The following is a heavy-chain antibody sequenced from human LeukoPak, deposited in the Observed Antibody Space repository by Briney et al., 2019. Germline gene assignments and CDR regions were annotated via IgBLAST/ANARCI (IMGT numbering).Heavy chain of an antibody. CDR1: GFTLSSYA. D-gene: IGHD1-1*01. V-gene: IGHV3-23*01. CDR3: ARQGPDSNSVYNWFDP. Sequence: GGSLRLSCAASGFTLSSYAMSWVRQAPGKGLEWVSSISASGGSTNYADSVKGRFTTSRDNAKNSLYLQMNSLRAEDTAVYYCARQGPDSNSVYNWFDPWGQGTLVTVSS. J-gene: IGHJ5*01. CDR2: ISASGGST.